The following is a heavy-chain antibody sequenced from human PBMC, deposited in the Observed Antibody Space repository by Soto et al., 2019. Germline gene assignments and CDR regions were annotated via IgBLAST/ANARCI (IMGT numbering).Heavy chain of an antibody. J-gene: IGHJ4*02. D-gene: IGHD6-19*01. CDR1: GGSISSYY. V-gene: IGHV4-59*01. Sequence: SETLSLTCTVSGGSISSYYWSWIRQPPGKGLEWIGYIYYSGSTNYNPPLKSRVTISVDTSKNQFSLKLSSVTAADTAVYYCARTHSSGWKDFDYWGQGTLVTVCS. CDR3: ARTHSSGWKDFDY. CDR2: IYYSGST.